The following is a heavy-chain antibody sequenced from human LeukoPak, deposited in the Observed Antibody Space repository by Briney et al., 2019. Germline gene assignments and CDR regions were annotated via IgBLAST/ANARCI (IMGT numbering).Heavy chain of an antibody. J-gene: IGHJ4*02. CDR1: GFNVISRY. CDR2: INTANDT. V-gene: IGHV3-53*01. Sequence: PGGSLRLSCAVSGFNVISRYMSWVRQAPGKGLERVSVINTANDTFYTDSVKGRFTVSRDNSKNTFYLQMDSLRADDTAIYYCARANYCTDTTCYAYYFDYWGQGTLVTVSS. D-gene: IGHD2-2*01. CDR3: ARANYCTDTTCYAYYFDY.